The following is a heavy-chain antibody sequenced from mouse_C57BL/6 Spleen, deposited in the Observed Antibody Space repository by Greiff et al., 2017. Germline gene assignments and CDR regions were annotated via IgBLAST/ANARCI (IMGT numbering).Heavy chain of an antibody. D-gene: IGHD2-5*01. CDR3: TTWSNYGFAY. CDR1: GFNIKDYY. Sequence: VQLQQSGAELVRPGASVKLSCTASGFNIKDYYMHWVKQRPEQGLEWIGRIDPEDGDTEYAPQFQGKATMTADTTSNQAYLPLSSLSSEDTAVYCCTTWSNYGFAYWGQGTLVTVSA. CDR2: IDPEDGDT. V-gene: IGHV14-1*01. J-gene: IGHJ3*01.